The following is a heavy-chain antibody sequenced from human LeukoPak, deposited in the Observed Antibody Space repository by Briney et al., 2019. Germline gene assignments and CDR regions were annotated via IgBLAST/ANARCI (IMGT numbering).Heavy chain of an antibody. V-gene: IGHV3-11*01. CDR3: ARERPPYYFDY. CDR1: GFTFSDYY. Sequence: GGSLRLSCAASGFTFSDYYMSWIRRAPGKGLEWVSYSSSSGSTIYYADSVKGRFTISRDNAKNSLYLQMNSLRAEDTAVYYCARERPPYYFDYWGQGTLVTVSS. CDR2: SSSSGSTI. J-gene: IGHJ4*02.